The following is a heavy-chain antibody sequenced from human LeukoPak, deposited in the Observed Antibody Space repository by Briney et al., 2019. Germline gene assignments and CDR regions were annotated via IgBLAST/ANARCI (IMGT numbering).Heavy chain of an antibody. D-gene: IGHD1-14*01. CDR1: GFTVSSTY. V-gene: IGHV3-53*01. CDR3: ARAPNRRLDH. J-gene: IGHJ5*02. Sequence: GGSLRLSCAASGFTVSSTYMNWVRQAPRKGLEWVSVIYSDGNTYYADSVKGRFTISRDNSKNTLYLQMNSLRDEDTTVYYCARAPNRRLDHWGQGTPVTVSS. CDR2: IYSDGNT.